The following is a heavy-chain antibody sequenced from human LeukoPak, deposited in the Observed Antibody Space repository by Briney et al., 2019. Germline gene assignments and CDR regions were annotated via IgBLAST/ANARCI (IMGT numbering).Heavy chain of an antibody. V-gene: IGHV4-59*08. J-gene: IGHJ4*02. CDR3: ARHGSSWSFDY. CDR1: GAFISTYY. Sequence: SETLSLTCTVSGAFISTYYWSWIRQPPGKGLEWIGYIQNSGTTNHNPSLQSRVTISVDMSKNQFSLRLSSVTAADTAVYYCARHGSSWSFDYWGQGTLVTVSS. D-gene: IGHD6-13*01. CDR2: IQNSGTT.